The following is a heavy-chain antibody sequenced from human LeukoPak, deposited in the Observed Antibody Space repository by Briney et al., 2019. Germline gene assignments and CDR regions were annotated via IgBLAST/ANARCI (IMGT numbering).Heavy chain of an antibody. Sequence: GGSLRLSCAASGFTFSSHWMHWVRQAPGKGLVWVSRTNTDGSSTTYADSVKGRFTFSRDNAKNTLYLHLNSLRAEDTAVYYCARGHYYDMDVWGQGTTVTVSS. J-gene: IGHJ6*02. CDR1: GFTFSSHW. CDR2: TNTDGSST. CDR3: ARGHYYDMDV. V-gene: IGHV3-74*01.